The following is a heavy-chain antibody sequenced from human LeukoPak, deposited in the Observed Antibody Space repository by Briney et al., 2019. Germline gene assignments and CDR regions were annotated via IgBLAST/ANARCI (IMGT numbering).Heavy chain of an antibody. Sequence: PGGSLRLSCAASGFTFSSYWMSWVRQAPGKGLEWVANIKQDGSEKYYVDSVKGRFTISRDDAKNSLYLQMNSLRAEDTAVYYRARESEMGITMVRASYYMDVWGKGTTVTVSS. CDR3: ARESEMGITMVRASYYMDV. D-gene: IGHD3-10*01. CDR1: GFTFSSYW. J-gene: IGHJ6*03. CDR2: IKQDGSEK. V-gene: IGHV3-7*01.